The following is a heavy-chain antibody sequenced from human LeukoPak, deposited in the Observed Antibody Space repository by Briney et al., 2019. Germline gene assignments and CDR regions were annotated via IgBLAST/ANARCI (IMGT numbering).Heavy chain of an antibody. CDR1: GFTFDDYA. CDR3: AKGSGDGYSWCYFDY. V-gene: IGHV3-9*01. D-gene: IGHD5-24*01. CDR2: ISWNSGSI. J-gene: IGHJ4*02. Sequence: GRSLRLSCAASGFTFDDYAMHWVRQAPGKGLEWVSGISWNSGSIGYADSVKGRFTISRDNAKNSLYLQMNSLRAEDTALYYCAKGSGDGYSWCYFDYWGQGTLVTVSS.